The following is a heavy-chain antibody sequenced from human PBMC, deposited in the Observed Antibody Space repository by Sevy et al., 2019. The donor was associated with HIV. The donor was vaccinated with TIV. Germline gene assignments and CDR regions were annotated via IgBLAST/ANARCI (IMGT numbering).Heavy chain of an antibody. CDR1: GFTFSSYW. D-gene: IGHD3-16*01. CDR3: ATSITGPYYFDY. CDR2: IKQDGSEK. V-gene: IGHV3-7*01. Sequence: GSLRLSCAASGFTFSSYWMSWVRQAPGKGLEWVANIKQDGSEKYYVDSVKGRFTISRDNAKNSLYLQMNSLRAEDTAVYYCATSITGPYYFDYWGQGTLVTVSS. J-gene: IGHJ4*02.